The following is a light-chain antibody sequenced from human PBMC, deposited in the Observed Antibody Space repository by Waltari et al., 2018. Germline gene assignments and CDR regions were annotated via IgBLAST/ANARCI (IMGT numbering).Light chain of an antibody. CDR1: RSAVGAY. V-gene: IGLV2-11*01. Sequence: QSALTQPRSVSGSPGQSVTLSCTGTRSAVGAYVSWYQQHPGKGPKLIIYEAIKRPSGVPDRFSGSKSGNTASLTISGLQAEDEADYYCCSYAGPFSWVFGGGTKLTVL. J-gene: IGLJ3*02. CDR3: CSYAGPFSWV. CDR2: EAI.